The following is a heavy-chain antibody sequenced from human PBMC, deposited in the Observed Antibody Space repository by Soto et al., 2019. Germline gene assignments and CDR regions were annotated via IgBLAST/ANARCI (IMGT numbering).Heavy chain of an antibody. CDR3: ARGRPFLWYSGSWGDAFDI. D-gene: IGHD1-26*01. V-gene: IGHV4-39*01. CDR2: IYYSGST. J-gene: IGHJ3*02. Sequence: SETLSLTCTVSGGSISSSSYYWGWIRQPPGKGLEWIGSIYYSGSTYYNPSLKSRVTISVDTSKNQFSLKLSSVTAADTAVYYCARGRPFLWYSGSWGDAFDIWGQGTMVT. CDR1: GGSISSSSYY.